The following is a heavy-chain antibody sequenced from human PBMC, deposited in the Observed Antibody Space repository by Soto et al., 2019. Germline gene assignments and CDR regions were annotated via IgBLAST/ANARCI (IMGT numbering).Heavy chain of an antibody. CDR3: TPYYYDGSGPVRF. D-gene: IGHD3-22*01. Sequence: GGSLRLSCAASGFTFSNAWMNWVRQAPGKGLEWVGRIKSKTDGGTTDYAAPVKGRFTISRDDSKNTLSLQMNSLKPEDTAVYYCTPYYYDGSGPVRFWGQGTLVTVS. V-gene: IGHV3-15*07. J-gene: IGHJ4*02. CDR2: IKSKTDGGTT. CDR1: GFTFSNAW.